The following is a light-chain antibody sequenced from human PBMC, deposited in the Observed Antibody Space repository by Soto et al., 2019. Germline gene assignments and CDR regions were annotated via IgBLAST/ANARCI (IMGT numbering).Light chain of an antibody. CDR3: HQYNSWPVT. J-gene: IGKJ4*01. Sequence: EIVMTQSPATLSVSPGEGATLSCRASQSVSSNLAWYQQKPGQAPRLLIYGASTRATGAPARFTGGGSGTEFTLTISSLQSEDFAVYYCHQYNSWPVTFGGGAKVEIK. CDR2: GAS. V-gene: IGKV3-15*01. CDR1: QSVSSN.